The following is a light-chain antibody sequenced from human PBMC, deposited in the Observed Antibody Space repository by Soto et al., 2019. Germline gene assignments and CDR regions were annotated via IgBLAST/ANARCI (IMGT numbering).Light chain of an antibody. CDR3: QQYGSSGT. Sequence: EIVLTQSPGTLSLSPGERPTLSCRASQSVSANNLAWYQQKAGQAPRLLIYGASNRATGIPDRFSGSGSGTDFTLTISRLEPEDFAVYYCQQYGSSGTFGQGTKVDIK. J-gene: IGKJ1*01. V-gene: IGKV3-20*01. CDR1: QSVSANN. CDR2: GAS.